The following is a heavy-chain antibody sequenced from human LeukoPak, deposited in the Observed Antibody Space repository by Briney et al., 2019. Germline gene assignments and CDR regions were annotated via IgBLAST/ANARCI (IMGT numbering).Heavy chain of an antibody. CDR1: GGTFSSYA. J-gene: IGHJ6*03. CDR2: IIPIFGTA. D-gene: IGHD3-22*01. CDR3: ARVPYYYDSSGYYPDRYYHYYMDV. V-gene: IGHV1-69*13. Sequence: ASVRVSCKASGGTFSSYAISWVRQAPGQGLEWMGGIIPIFGTANYAQKFQGRVTITADESTSTAYMELSSLRSEDTAVYYCARVPYYYDSSGYYPDRYYHYYMDVWGKGTTVTVSS.